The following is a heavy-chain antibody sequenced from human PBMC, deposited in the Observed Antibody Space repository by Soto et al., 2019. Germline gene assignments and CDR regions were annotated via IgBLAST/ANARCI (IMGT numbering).Heavy chain of an antibody. CDR1: GYTLTELS. Sequence: GASVEVSCKVSGYTLTELSIHWVRQAPGKGLEWMGGFDPEDGETIYAQKFQGRVTMTEDTSTDTAYMELSSLRSEDTAVYYCATDGSWSGSVNGPDAFDIWGQGSMVAVSS. D-gene: IGHD3-3*01. J-gene: IGHJ3*02. V-gene: IGHV1-24*01. CDR2: FDPEDGET. CDR3: ATDGSWSGSVNGPDAFDI.